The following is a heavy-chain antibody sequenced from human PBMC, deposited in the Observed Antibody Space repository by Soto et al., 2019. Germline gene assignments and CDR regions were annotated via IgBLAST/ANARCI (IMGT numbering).Heavy chain of an antibody. CDR3: ATDQQHMDV. J-gene: IGHJ6*02. D-gene: IGHD1-1*01. V-gene: IGHV3-21*02. CDR1: GFTFSFYS. Sequence: EEQLVESGGGLVTPGGSLRLSCAASGFTFSFYSFNWVRQAPGKGLEWVSSISSSGSHIYYADSVKGRFTISRDNAKSLLYLQMNSLRAEDTAVYYCATDQQHMDVWGQGTAVTVSS. CDR2: ISSSGSHI.